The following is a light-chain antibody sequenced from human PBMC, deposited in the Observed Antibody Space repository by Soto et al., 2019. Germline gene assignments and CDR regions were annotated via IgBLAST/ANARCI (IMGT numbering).Light chain of an antibody. Sequence: TVLTQSRSTLSLSPGERASLSCKASQSIGNSLGWFQQKPGQAPRLLIDDAFNRATGIPARFTGSGSGSDITLTISSLEPEDFGVYYRRQRYNWPLTFGGGTKVEIK. CDR3: RQRYNWPLT. CDR1: QSIGNS. V-gene: IGKV3-11*01. CDR2: DAF. J-gene: IGKJ4*01.